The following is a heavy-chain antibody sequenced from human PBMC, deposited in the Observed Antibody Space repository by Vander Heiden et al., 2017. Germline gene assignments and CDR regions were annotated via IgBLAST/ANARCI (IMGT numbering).Heavy chain of an antibody. Sequence: QVQLVESGGGVVQPGRSLRLSCAASGCTFSSYGMHWVRQAPGKGLEWVAVIWYDGSNKYYADSVKGRFTISRDNSKNTLYLQMNSLRAEDTAVYYCARGITNYYYDSSGYDYWGQGTLVTVSS. CDR1: GCTFSSYG. CDR2: IWYDGSNK. V-gene: IGHV3-33*01. J-gene: IGHJ4*02. D-gene: IGHD3-22*01. CDR3: ARGITNYYYDSSGYDY.